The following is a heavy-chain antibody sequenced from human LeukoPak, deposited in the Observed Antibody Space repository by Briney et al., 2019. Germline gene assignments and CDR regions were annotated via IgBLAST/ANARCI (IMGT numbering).Heavy chain of an antibody. Sequence: SGGSLRLSCAASGFTFSSYGMHWVRQAPGKGLEWVAVISYDGSNKYYADSVKGRFTISRDNSKNTLYLQMNSLRAEDTAVYYCAKSEAFGSSHDAFDIWGQGTIVTVSS. CDR2: ISYDGSNK. V-gene: IGHV3-30*18. J-gene: IGHJ3*02. CDR3: AKSEAFGSSHDAFDI. D-gene: IGHD3-10*01. CDR1: GFTFSSYG.